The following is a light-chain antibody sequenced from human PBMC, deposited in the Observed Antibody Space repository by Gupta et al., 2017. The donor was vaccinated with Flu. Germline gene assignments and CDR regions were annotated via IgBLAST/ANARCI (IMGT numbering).Light chain of an antibody. V-gene: IGLV2-14*01. Sequence: TSSDVVNYNYVSWYQHHPGKAPELLIYEVSNRPSGVSDRFSGTKSGNTASLTISGLQADDEADYYSSAYTTSSTLVFGGGTKLTVL. CDR3: SAYTTSSTLV. CDR1: SSDVVNYNY. J-gene: IGLJ3*02. CDR2: EVS.